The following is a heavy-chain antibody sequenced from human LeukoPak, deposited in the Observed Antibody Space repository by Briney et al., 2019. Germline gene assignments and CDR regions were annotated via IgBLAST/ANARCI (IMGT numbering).Heavy chain of an antibody. CDR3: ARDKESGSGHMGYYCGMDV. CDR2: IYYSGST. V-gene: IGHV4-31*03. J-gene: IGHJ6*02. Sequence: SETLSLTCTVSGGSISSGGYYWSWIRQHPGKGLEWIGYIYYSGSTYYNPSLKSRVTISVDTSKNQFSLKLSSVTAADTAVYYCARDKESGSGHMGYYCGMDVWGQGTTVTVSS. CDR1: GGSISSGGYY. D-gene: IGHD2-15*01.